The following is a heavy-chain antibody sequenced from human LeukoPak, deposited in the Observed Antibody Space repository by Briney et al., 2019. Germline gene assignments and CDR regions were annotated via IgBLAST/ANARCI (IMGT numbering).Heavy chain of an antibody. CDR3: AKDGYYDSTGYIDY. CDR1: GFTFSGYA. Sequence: GGSLRLSCAASGFTFSGYAMSWVRQAPGKGLEGVSAISGSGGSTYYADSVKGRFTISRDNAKNSLYLQMNSLRAEDTALYYCAKDGYYDSTGYIDYWGQGTVVTVSS. J-gene: IGHJ4*02. D-gene: IGHD3-22*01. CDR2: ISGSGGST. V-gene: IGHV3-23*01.